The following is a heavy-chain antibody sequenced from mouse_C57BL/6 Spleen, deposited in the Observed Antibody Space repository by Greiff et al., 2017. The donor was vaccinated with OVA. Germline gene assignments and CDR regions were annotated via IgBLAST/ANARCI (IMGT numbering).Heavy chain of an antibody. J-gene: IGHJ4*01. V-gene: IGHV3-6*01. D-gene: IGHD2-3*01. CDR2: ISYDGSN. CDR3: ARWLLNYAMDY. CDR1: GYSITSGYY. Sequence: EVKLQESGPGLVKPSQSLSLTCSVTGYSITSGYYWNWIRQFPGNKLEWMGYISYDGSNNYNPSLKNRISITRDTSKNQFFLKLNSVTTEDTATYYCARWLLNYAMDYWGQGTSVTVSS.